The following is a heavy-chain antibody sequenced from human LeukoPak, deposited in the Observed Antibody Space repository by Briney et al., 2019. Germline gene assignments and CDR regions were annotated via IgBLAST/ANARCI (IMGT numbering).Heavy chain of an antibody. V-gene: IGHV4-59*01. CDR2: IYYSGST. D-gene: IGHD6-19*01. Sequence: SETLSLTCTVSGGSISSYYWSWIRQPPGKGLEWIGYIYYSGSTNYNPSLKSRVTISVDTSKNQFSLKLSSVTAADTAVYYCARGSPSRGSMTFDYWGQGTLVTVSS. J-gene: IGHJ4*02. CDR3: ARGSPSRGSMTFDY. CDR1: GGSISSYY.